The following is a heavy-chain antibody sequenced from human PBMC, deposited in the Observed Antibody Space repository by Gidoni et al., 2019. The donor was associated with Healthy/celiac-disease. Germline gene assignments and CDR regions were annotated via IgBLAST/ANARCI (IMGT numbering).Heavy chain of an antibody. CDR2: IWYDGSNK. D-gene: IGHD5-18*01. CDR1: GFPFSSYG. Sequence: QVQLVESGGGVVQPGRSLRLSCAASGFPFSSYGMHWVRQAPGKGLEWVAVIWYDGSNKYYADSVKGRFTISRDNSKNTLYLQMNSLRAEDTAVYYCARLGRDRRDDTAMVLDYWGQGTLVTVSS. CDR3: ARLGRDRRDDTAMVLDY. V-gene: IGHV3-33*01. J-gene: IGHJ4*02.